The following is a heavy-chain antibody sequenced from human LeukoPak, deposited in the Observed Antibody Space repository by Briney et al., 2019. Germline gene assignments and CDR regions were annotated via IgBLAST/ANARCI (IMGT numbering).Heavy chain of an antibody. CDR1: GFTFSSYG. CDR2: IWYDGSDK. CDR3: AKDKDYGYYMDV. D-gene: IGHD3-16*01. V-gene: IGHV3-33*06. Sequence: GRSLRLSCAASGFTFSSYGMHWVRQAPGKGLEWVAVIWYDGSDKYYADSVKGRFTISRDNSKNTLYLQMNSLRAEDTAVYYCAKDKDYGYYMDVWGKGTTVTVSS. J-gene: IGHJ6*03.